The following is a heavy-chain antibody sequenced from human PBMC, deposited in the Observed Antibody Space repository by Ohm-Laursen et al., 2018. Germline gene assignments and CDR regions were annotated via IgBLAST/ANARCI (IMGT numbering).Heavy chain of an antibody. J-gene: IGHJ4*02. CDR1: GFTFDDYA. CDR2: ISWNSGSI. CDR3: AKNKFVAQWLAPFDY. Sequence: SLRLSCSASGFTFDDYAMHWVRQAPGKGLEWVSGISWNSGSIGYADSVKGRFTISRDNAKNSLYLQMNSLRAEDTAVYYCAKNKFVAQWLAPFDYWGQGTLVTVSS. V-gene: IGHV3-9*01. D-gene: IGHD6-19*01.